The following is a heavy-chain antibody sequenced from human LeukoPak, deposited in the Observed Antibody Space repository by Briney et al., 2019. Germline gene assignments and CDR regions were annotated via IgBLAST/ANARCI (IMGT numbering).Heavy chain of an antibody. CDR2: VYYSGST. D-gene: IGHD1-7*01. V-gene: IGHV4-38-2*02. Sequence: SETLSLTCSVSGFSISSGYYWDWIRQPPGKGLEWIGNVYYSGSTSYNPSLKSRVTISVDTSKNQFSLKLSSVTAADTAVYYCARGWQNFHFDYWGQGTLVTVSS. J-gene: IGHJ4*02. CDR1: GFSISSGYY. CDR3: ARGWQNFHFDY.